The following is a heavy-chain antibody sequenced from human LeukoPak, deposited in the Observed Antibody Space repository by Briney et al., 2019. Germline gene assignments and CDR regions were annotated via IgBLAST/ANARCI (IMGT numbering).Heavy chain of an antibody. CDR3: ARGQWLDLY. D-gene: IGHD6-19*01. J-gene: IGHJ4*02. CDR1: GFTFSSYG. V-gene: IGHV3-33*01. Sequence: GRSLRLSCAASGFTFSSYGMHWVRQAPGKGLEWVAVICYDGSNKCYADSVKGRFTISRDNSKNTLYLQMNSLRAEDTAVYYCARGQWLDLYWGQGTLVTVSS. CDR2: ICYDGSNK.